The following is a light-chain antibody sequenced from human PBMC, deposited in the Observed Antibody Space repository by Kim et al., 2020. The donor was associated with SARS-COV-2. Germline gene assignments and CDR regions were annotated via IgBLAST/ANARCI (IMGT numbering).Light chain of an antibody. J-gene: IGKJ4*01. CDR1: LFLSSY. CDR3: QHLSNWPLT. Sequence: FSPGEPATPACRASLFLSSYLAWYQQQPGQAPRLLIYVASAVATGVPASFSGSGSGTAFTLTIGSRRPEVFAVFSCQHLSNWPLTFGGGTKVEIK. CDR2: VAS. V-gene: IGKV3-11*01.